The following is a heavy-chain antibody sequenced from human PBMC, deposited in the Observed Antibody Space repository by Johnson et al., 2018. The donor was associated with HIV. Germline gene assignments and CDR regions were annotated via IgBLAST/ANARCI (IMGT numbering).Heavy chain of an antibody. Sequence: QVKLVESGGGVVQPGGSLRLSCAVSEFIVSIHYMSWVRQAPGKGLEWLAVISYDGSNKYYADSVRGRFTISRDNSKDTLYLQMDSLRAEDSALYYCARGRKDIGAADGLDNDGFDMWGQGTFVTVSS. CDR3: ARGRKDIGAADGLDNDGFDM. CDR2: ISYDGSNK. D-gene: IGHD6-13*01. V-gene: IGHV3-30-3*01. J-gene: IGHJ3*02. CDR1: EFIVSIHY.